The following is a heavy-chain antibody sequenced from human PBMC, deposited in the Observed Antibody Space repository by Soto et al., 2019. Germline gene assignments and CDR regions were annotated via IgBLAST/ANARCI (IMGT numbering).Heavy chain of an antibody. CDR1: GFSLSAYGVR. Sequence: PTLVNPTQTLTLTCSFSGFSLSAYGVRVIWFRQPPGETLEWLALIHWNDDKRYSPYLKSRLTITKDTSKNQVVLTLTNLDPLDTGTYFCAHTKDSSGFLTSWGQGILVTVSS. CDR3: AHTKDSSGFLTS. CDR2: IHWNDDK. D-gene: IGHD3-22*01. V-gene: IGHV2-5*01. J-gene: IGHJ5*02.